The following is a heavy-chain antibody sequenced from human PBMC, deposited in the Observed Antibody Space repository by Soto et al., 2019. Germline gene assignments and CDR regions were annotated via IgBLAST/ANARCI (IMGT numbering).Heavy chain of an antibody. V-gene: IGHV3-15*01. CDR2: IKSRADGGTT. J-gene: IGHJ4*02. CDR1: GFTVTKAW. CDR3: TTASWLLPPYS. D-gene: IGHD2-15*01. Sequence: GGALRLSCAASGFTVTKAWMTWVRQTPGKGLEWVGRIKSRADGGTTDYAASVKDRFIISRDDSNDAIYLHMNRLKTDDPAVYYCTTASWLLPPYSWGQGALVPVYS.